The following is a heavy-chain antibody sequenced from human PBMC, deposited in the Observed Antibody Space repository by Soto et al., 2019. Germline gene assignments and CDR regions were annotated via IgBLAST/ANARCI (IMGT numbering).Heavy chain of an antibody. V-gene: IGHV1-46*01. CDR1: GYIFTNYY. J-gene: IGHJ4*02. CDR3: ARDLTSGDY. CDR2: INPNGGST. Sequence: QVQLVQSGAEVKNPGASGKLSCKAPGYIFTNYYFNWVRQAPGQGLEWMAIINPNGGSTNYAQEFQGRVTLARDTFTNTVYMELSSLRSEDTAIYYCARDLTSGDYWGQGTLVTVSS. D-gene: IGHD7-27*01.